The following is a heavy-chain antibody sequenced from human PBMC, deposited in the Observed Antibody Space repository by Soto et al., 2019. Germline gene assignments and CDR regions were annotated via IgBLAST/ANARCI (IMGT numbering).Heavy chain of an antibody. CDR1: GFIFTRYS. J-gene: IGHJ4*02. CDR2: ISSTTNYI. CDR3: ARESEDLASNFDY. Sequence: GGSLRLSCPASGFIFTRYSMNWVRQAPGKGLEWVSSISSTTNYIYYGDSMKGRFTISRDNAKNSLYLEMNSLRAEDTAVYHCARESEDLASNFDYWGQGTLVTVSS. V-gene: IGHV3-21*06.